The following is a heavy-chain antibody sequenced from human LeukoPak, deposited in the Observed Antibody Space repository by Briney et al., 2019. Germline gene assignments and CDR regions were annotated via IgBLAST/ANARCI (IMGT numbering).Heavy chain of an antibody. CDR3: ARGQWFGEFDY. CDR2: ISTSSGYI. V-gene: IGHV3-21*01. D-gene: IGHD3-10*01. Sequence: GGSLRLSCAAFGFTFSSYSMNWVRQAPGKGLEWVSSISTSSGYIYYADSVKGRFTISRDNAKNSLYLQMNSLRAEDTAVHYCARGQWFGEFDYWGQGTLVTVSS. CDR1: GFTFSSYS. J-gene: IGHJ4*02.